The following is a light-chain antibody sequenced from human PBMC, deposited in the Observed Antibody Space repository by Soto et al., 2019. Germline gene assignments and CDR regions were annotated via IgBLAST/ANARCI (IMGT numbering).Light chain of an antibody. V-gene: IGKV3-20*01. CDR2: GAS. CDR1: QSVSSY. Sequence: EIVLTQSPGTLSLSPGERATLSCRACQSVSSYLAWYQQKPGQAPRLLIYGASSRATGIPDRFSGSGSGTDFTIIISRLEPEDSAVYYCQQYGSSPRITFGQGTRLEIK. CDR3: QQYGSSPRIT. J-gene: IGKJ5*01.